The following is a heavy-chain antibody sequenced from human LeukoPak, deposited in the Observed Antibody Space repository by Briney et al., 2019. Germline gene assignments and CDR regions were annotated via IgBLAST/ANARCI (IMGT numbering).Heavy chain of an antibody. D-gene: IGHD5-18*01. V-gene: IGHV3-23*01. CDR3: AKDRPGYTYAEGAFDY. CDR2: ISGGGGST. CDR1: GFTFTSYA. Sequence: GGSLRLSCAASGFTFTSYAMSWLRQAPGKGPEWVSAISGGGGSTYYADSVKGRFTISRDYSENTLYLQMNSLRVEDTAVYYCAKDRPGYTYAEGAFDYWGQGTLVTVSS. J-gene: IGHJ4*02.